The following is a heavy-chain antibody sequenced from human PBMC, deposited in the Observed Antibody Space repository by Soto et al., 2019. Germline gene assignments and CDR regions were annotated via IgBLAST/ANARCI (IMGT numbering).Heavy chain of an antibody. V-gene: IGHV4-34*01. J-gene: IGHJ4*02. CDR3: VRTTVTTLYYFDY. CDR1: GGSFSGYY. Sequence: QVQLQQWGAGLLKPSETLSLTCAVYGGSFSGYYWSWIRQPPGKGLEWIGEINHSGSTNYNPSLKSRVTISVDTSKNQFSLKLSSVTAADTAVYYCVRTTVTTLYYFDYWGQGTLVTVSS. CDR2: INHSGST. D-gene: IGHD4-17*01.